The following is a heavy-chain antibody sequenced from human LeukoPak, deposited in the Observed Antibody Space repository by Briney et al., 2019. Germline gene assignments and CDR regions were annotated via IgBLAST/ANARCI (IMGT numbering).Heavy chain of an antibody. CDR1: GFTFSSYS. CDR2: ISSSSSTI. D-gene: IGHD1-1*01. Sequence: GGSLRLSCAASGFTFSSYSMNWVRQAPGKGLEWVSYISSSSSTIYYADSVKGRFTISRDNSKNTLYLQMNSLRAEDTAVYYCAKGGSNNWSFDNWGQGTLVTVSS. J-gene: IGHJ4*02. CDR3: AKGGSNNWSFDN. V-gene: IGHV3-48*01.